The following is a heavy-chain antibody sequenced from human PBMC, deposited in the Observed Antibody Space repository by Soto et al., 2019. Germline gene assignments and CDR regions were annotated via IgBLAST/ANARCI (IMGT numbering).Heavy chain of an antibody. Sequence: ASVKVSCKVSGYTLTELSRHWVRQAPGKGLEWMGGFDPEDGETVYAQKFQGRVTMTEDTSTDTAYMELSSLRSEDTAVYYCATAVHYDYIWGSYRPTQNLFDYWGQGTLVTVSS. CDR2: FDPEDGET. J-gene: IGHJ4*02. CDR1: GYTLTELS. D-gene: IGHD3-16*02. CDR3: ATAVHYDYIWGSYRPTQNLFDY. V-gene: IGHV1-24*01.